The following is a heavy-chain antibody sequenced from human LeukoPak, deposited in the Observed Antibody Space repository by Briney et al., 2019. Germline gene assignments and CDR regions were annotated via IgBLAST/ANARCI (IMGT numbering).Heavy chain of an antibody. CDR3: ARYGGDTRGNWFDP. J-gene: IGHJ5*02. Sequence: PSETLSLTCTVSGGSISSGGYYWSWIRQHPGKGLEWIGYIYYSGSTYYNPSLKSRVTISVDTSKNQFSLKLSSVTAADTAAYFCARYGGDTRGNWFDPWGQGTLVTVSS. CDR1: GGSISSGGYY. V-gene: IGHV4-31*03. CDR2: IYYSGST. D-gene: IGHD4-23*01.